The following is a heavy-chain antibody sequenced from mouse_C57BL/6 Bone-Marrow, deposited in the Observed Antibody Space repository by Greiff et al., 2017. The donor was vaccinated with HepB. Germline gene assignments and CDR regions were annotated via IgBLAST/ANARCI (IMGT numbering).Heavy chain of an antibody. Sequence: EVKVVESGGDLVKPGGSLKLSCAASGFTFSSYGMSWVRQTPDKRLEWVATISSGGSYTYYPDSVKGRFTISRDNAKNTLYLQMSSLKSEDTAMYYCARHRGVLRPYAMDYWGQGTSVTVSS. CDR3: ARHRGVLRPYAMDY. D-gene: IGHD1-2*01. V-gene: IGHV5-6*01. CDR2: ISSGGSYT. CDR1: GFTFSSYG. J-gene: IGHJ4*01.